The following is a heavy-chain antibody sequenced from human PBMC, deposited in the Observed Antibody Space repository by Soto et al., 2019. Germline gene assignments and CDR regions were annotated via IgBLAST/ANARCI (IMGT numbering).Heavy chain of an antibody. CDR1: GGSISSGGYS. J-gene: IGHJ3*01. V-gene: IGHV4-30-2*01. CDR3: ARDDYTDLLAAFDF. Sequence: SETLSLTCAVSGGSISSGGYSWSWIRQPPGKGLEWIGYIYHSGSTYYNPSLRSRVTISLDASKDQFSLKLSSVTAADTAVYYCARDDYTDLLAAFDFWGRGTMVTVSS. CDR2: IYHSGST. D-gene: IGHD4-4*01.